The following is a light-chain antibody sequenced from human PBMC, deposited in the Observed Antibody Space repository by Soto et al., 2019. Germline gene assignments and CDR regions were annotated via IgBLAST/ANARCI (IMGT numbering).Light chain of an antibody. J-gene: IGLJ1*01. CDR1: SSDVGGYNY. CDR2: DVS. CDR3: SSYTSSSTLV. Sequence: QSVLTQPASVSGSPGQSITISCTGTSSDVGGYNYVSWYQQHPGKAPKLMIYDVSNRPSGGSNRFSGSKSGSTASLTISGLQAEDEADYYCSSYTSSSTLVFGTGTKVTVL. V-gene: IGLV2-14*01.